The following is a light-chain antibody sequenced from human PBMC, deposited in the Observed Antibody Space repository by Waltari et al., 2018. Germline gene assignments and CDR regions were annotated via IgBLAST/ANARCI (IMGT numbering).Light chain of an antibody. CDR3: QQRRSWPLT. Sequence: EIVLTQSPATLSLSPGESATLSCRASQPVNRFLAWYRQQPGQPPELLIYDVSNRATDIPARFSGGGSETDFTLTINSLQPEDFAVYYCQQRRSWPLTFGGGTKVEIK. CDR1: QPVNRF. CDR2: DVS. J-gene: IGKJ4*01. V-gene: IGKV3-11*01.